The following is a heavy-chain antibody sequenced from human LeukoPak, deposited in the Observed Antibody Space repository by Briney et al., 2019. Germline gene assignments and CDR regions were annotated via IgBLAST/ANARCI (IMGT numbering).Heavy chain of an antibody. V-gene: IGHV3-13*01. CDR2: IGTAGDS. CDR3: AGVDGLSGKYSFDY. D-gene: IGHD1-26*01. Sequence: GSLRLSCAASGFTFSRYDMHWVRQSIGRGLEWVSAIGTAGDSYYPDSVKGRFTISRENAKNSFYLQMNSLRAGDTAVYFCAGVDGLSGKYSFDYWGQGTLVTVSS. J-gene: IGHJ4*02. CDR1: GFTFSRYD.